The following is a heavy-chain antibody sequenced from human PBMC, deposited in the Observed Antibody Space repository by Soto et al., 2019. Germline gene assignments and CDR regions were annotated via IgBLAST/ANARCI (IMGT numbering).Heavy chain of an antibody. V-gene: IGHV3-48*02. Sequence: GGSLRLSCAASGFTFSSYSMNWVRQAPGKGLEWVSYISSSSSTIYYADSVKGRFTISRDNAKNSLYLQMNSLRDEDTAVYYCASDYYDSSGYIPSDAFDIRGKGTMVTVSS. J-gene: IGHJ3*02. CDR1: GFTFSSYS. CDR2: ISSSSSTI. CDR3: ASDYYDSSGYIPSDAFDI. D-gene: IGHD3-22*01.